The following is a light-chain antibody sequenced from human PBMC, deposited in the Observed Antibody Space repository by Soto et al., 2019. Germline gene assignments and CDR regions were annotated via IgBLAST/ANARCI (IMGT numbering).Light chain of an antibody. CDR3: NSYTTTSPLYV. V-gene: IGLV2-14*03. Sequence: QAASVSGSPGQSITISCTGTSHDIGGYDYVSWYQHHPGIAPKLIIYDVSDRPSGVSNRFSGSKSGNTASLTISGLQAEDEAEYYCNSYTTTSPLYVFGSGTKLTVL. CDR2: DVS. CDR1: SHDIGGYDY. J-gene: IGLJ1*01.